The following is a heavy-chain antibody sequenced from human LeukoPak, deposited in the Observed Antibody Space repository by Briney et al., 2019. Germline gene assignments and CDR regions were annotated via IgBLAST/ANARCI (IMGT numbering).Heavy chain of an antibody. Sequence: ASVKVTCKASGYTFTGYYMHWVRQAPGQGLEWMGWINPNGGGTNYAQKFQGRVTMTRDTSISTAYMELSRLRSDDTAVYYCARPLNRIVATINYWGQGTLVTVSS. CDR1: GYTFTGYY. V-gene: IGHV1-2*02. J-gene: IGHJ4*02. CDR2: INPNGGGT. CDR3: ARPLNRIVATINY. D-gene: IGHD5-12*01.